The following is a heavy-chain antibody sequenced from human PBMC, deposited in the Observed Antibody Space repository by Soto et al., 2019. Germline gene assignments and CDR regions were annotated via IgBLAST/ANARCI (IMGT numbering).Heavy chain of an antibody. CDR3: AKDGGPVYCNSPGCSAKHFDY. CDR1: GFTFSSYG. CDR2: IWYDGSNK. V-gene: IGHV3-33*06. D-gene: IGHD2-2*01. Sequence: PGGSLRLSCAASGFTFSSYGMRWVRQAPGKGLEWVAVIWYDGSNKYYADSVKGRFTISRDNSKNTLYLQMNSLRAEDTAVYYCAKDGGPVYCNSPGCSAKHFDYWGQGTLVTVSS. J-gene: IGHJ4*02.